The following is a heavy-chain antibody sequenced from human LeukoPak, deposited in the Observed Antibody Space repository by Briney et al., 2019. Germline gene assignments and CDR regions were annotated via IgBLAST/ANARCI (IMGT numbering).Heavy chain of an antibody. V-gene: IGHV1-2*02. J-gene: IGHJ4*02. Sequence: ASVKVSCKASGYTFTGYYMHWVRQAPGQGLEWMGWINPNSGGTNYAQKFQGRVTMTRDTSNSTAYMELSRLRSDDTAVYYCARAQHGVRFLEWLFYFDYWGQGTLVTVSS. D-gene: IGHD3-3*01. CDR2: INPNSGGT. CDR1: GYTFTGYY. CDR3: ARAQHGVRFLEWLFYFDY.